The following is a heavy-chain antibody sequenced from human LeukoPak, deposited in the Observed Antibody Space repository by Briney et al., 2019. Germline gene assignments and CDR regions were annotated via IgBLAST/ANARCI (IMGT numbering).Heavy chain of an antibody. CDR1: GFTFSNYA. Sequence: GGSLRLSCAASGFTFSNYAINWVRQAPGKGLEWVSVISVDGGTTYYADSVKGRFTISRDNSMNTLYLQMNSLRAEDTAVYYCAKVKTYRNFDYWGQGTLVTVSS. V-gene: IGHV3-23*01. CDR2: ISVDGGTT. J-gene: IGHJ4*02. D-gene: IGHD3-16*02. CDR3: AKVKTYRNFDY.